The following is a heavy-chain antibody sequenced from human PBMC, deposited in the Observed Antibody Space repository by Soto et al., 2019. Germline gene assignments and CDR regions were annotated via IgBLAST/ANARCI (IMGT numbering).Heavy chain of an antibody. CDR1: SGFMRSTNYY. CDR3: ARQVGDYYFDY. V-gene: IGHV4-39*01. CDR2: IFFNGSP. D-gene: IGHD4-17*01. Sequence: SETLSLTCSVPSGFMRSTNYYWAWIRQPPGKGLEWIGSIFFNGSPDYNPSLQSRVTILVDTSKNQFTLKLSSVTAADTAVYFCARQVGDYYFDYWGPGTLVTVSS. J-gene: IGHJ4*02.